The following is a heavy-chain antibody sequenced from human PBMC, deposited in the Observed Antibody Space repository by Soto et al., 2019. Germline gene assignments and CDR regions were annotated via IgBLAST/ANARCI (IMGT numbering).Heavy chain of an antibody. CDR3: AKGGGGYPGDYYGMDV. V-gene: IGHV3-23*01. Sequence: PGGSLRLSCAASGFTFSSYAMSWVRQAPGEGLEWVSAISGSGGSTYYADSVKGRFTISRDNSKNTLYLQMNSLRAEDTAVYYCAKGGGGYPGDYYGMDVWGQGTLVTVSS. J-gene: IGHJ6*02. D-gene: IGHD6-19*01. CDR1: GFTFSSYA. CDR2: ISGSGGST.